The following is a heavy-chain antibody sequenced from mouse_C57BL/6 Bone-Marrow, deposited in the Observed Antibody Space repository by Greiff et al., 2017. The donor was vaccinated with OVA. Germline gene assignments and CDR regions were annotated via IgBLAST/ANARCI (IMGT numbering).Heavy chain of an antibody. Sequence: EVKVVESGGGLVKPGGSLKLSCAASGFTFSDYGMHWVRQAPEKGLEWVAYISSGSSTIYYADTVKGRFTISRDNAKNTLFLQMTSLRSEDTAMYYCARADGHYAMDYWGQGTSVTVSS. V-gene: IGHV5-17*01. J-gene: IGHJ4*01. CDR1: GFTFSDYG. CDR3: ARADGHYAMDY. CDR2: ISSGSSTI. D-gene: IGHD2-3*01.